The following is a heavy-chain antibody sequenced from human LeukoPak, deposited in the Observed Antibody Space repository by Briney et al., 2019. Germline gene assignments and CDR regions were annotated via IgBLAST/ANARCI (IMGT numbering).Heavy chain of an antibody. Sequence: PSETLSLTCTVSGYSISSGYYLGWIRQPPGKGLEGMGSIYHSGSTYYNPSLKSRVTISVDTSKNQFSLKLSSVTAADTAVYYCARGGGRYSYGHPIDYWGQGTLVTVSS. CDR3: ARGGGRYSYGHPIDY. V-gene: IGHV4-38-2*02. CDR2: IYHSGST. CDR1: GYSISSGYY. D-gene: IGHD5-18*01. J-gene: IGHJ4*02.